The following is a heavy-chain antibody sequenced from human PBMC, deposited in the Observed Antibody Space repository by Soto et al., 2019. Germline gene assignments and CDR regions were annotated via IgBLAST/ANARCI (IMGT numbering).Heavy chain of an antibody. Sequence: PSETLSLTCSVSGDPISSGDYNWNWIRQHPGKGPEWIGYIYYSGITNYNPSLRSRVTMSVDTAQNQFSLRLTSVTAADTAVYYCTRARRYSSGWFWFDPWGQGTLVTVSS. CDR2: IYYSGIT. D-gene: IGHD6-13*01. CDR3: TRARRYSSGWFWFDP. CDR1: GDPISSGDYN. V-gene: IGHV4-31*03. J-gene: IGHJ5*02.